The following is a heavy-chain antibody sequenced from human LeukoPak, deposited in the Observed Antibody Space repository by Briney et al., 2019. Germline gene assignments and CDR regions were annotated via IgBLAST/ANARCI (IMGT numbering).Heavy chain of an antibody. J-gene: IGHJ5*02. Sequence: ASVKVSCKASGYTFTSYDINWVRQATGQGLEWMGWMNPNSGNTGHAHKFQGRVTMTRNTSISTAYMELSSLRSEDTAVYYCARDPPLAYCGGDCYSRFDPWGQGTLVTVSS. CDR2: MNPNSGNT. V-gene: IGHV1-8*01. D-gene: IGHD2-21*02. CDR3: ARDPPLAYCGGDCYSRFDP. CDR1: GYTFTSYD.